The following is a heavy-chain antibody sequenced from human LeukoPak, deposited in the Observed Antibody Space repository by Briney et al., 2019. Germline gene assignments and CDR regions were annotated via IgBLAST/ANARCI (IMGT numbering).Heavy chain of an antibody. CDR1: GFTFSSYT. Sequence: PGGSLSLSCAASGFTFSSYTMNRVRQPPGQGLEWVSNIGTSSTTIYYADSVKGRFTISRDNAKNSLYLQMNSLRADDTAVYYCARFAAGGSYYYYMDVWGKGTTVTVSS. CDR3: ARFAAGGSYYYYMDV. J-gene: IGHJ6*03. D-gene: IGHD6-25*01. CDR2: IGTSSTTI. V-gene: IGHV3-48*01.